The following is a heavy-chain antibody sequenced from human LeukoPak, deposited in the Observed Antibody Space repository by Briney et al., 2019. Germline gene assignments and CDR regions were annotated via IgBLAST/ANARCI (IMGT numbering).Heavy chain of an antibody. CDR1: GFTFNTYA. Sequence: PTGGSLRLSCAASGFTFNTYAMTWVRQAPGKGLEWVSSISSSGSNTYYTDSVKGRFTISRDNSKYTLYLQMNSLRVEDTAVYYCAAGSGSYYKATSWGQGTLVTVSS. J-gene: IGHJ5*02. CDR3: AAGSGSYYKATS. D-gene: IGHD3-10*01. V-gene: IGHV3-23*01. CDR2: ISSSGSNT.